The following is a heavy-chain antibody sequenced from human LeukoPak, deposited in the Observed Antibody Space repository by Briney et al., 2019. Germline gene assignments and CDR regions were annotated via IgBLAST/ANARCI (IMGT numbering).Heavy chain of an antibody. CDR3: ARARGNSYGYDY. Sequence: ASVKVSCKASGYTFTSYGISWVRQATGQGLEWMGWMNPNSGNTGYAQKFQGRVTITRNTSISTAYMELSSLRSEDTAVYYCARARGNSYGYDYWGQGTLVTVSS. CDR2: MNPNSGNT. D-gene: IGHD5-18*01. J-gene: IGHJ4*02. CDR1: GYTFTSYG. V-gene: IGHV1-8*03.